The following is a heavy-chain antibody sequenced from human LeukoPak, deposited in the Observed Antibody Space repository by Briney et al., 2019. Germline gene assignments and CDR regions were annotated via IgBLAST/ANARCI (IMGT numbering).Heavy chain of an antibody. D-gene: IGHD3-22*01. CDR1: SASISSGDYY. J-gene: IGHJ4*02. Sequence: SETLSLTCTVSSASISSGDYYWSWMRQYPGKGLEWIGSIYYTGNTYYNPSLKSRVTITVDTTRNQFSLKLSSVTAADTAVYYCARDSGGYQYWGQGTLVTVSS. CDR2: IYYTGNT. CDR3: ARDSGGYQY. V-gene: IGHV4-31*03.